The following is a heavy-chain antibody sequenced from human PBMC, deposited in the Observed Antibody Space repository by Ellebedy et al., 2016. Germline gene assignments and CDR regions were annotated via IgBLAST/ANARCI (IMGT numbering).Heavy chain of an antibody. V-gene: IGHV4-59*12. CDR2: IYYSGST. Sequence: SETLSLTCTVSGGSISSYYWSWIRQPPGKGLEWIGYIYYSGSTNYNPSFKSRVTISVDTSKNQFSLKLSSVTAADTAVYYCARAHIGFDYWGQGTLVTVSS. CDR1: GGSISSYY. CDR3: ARAHIGFDY. J-gene: IGHJ4*02. D-gene: IGHD2-21*01.